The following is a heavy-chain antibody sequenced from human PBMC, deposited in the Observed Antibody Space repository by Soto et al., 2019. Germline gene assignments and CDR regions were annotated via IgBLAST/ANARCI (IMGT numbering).Heavy chain of an antibody. CDR3: ARDLTAYCGGDCYHYFDY. D-gene: IGHD2-21*02. CDR2: IIPIFGTA. V-gene: IGHV1-69*12. CDR1: GGTFSSYA. J-gene: IGHJ4*02. Sequence: QVQLVQSGAEVKKPGSSVKVSCKASGGTFSSYAISWVRQAPGQGLEWMGGIIPIFGTANYAQKFQGIVTITVDESTSTAYMELSSLRSEDTAVYYCARDLTAYCGGDCYHYFDYWGQGTLVTVSS.